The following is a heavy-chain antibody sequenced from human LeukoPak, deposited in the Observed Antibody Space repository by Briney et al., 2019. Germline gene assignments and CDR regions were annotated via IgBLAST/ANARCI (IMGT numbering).Heavy chain of an antibody. CDR2: IYPADSDT. V-gene: IGHV5-51*01. CDR3: ARHALGGARPADY. D-gene: IGHD1-26*01. J-gene: IGHJ4*02. CDR1: GYTFGGYW. Sequence: GESLKTSCKASGYTFGGYWIGWVRQMPGKGLECMGIIYPADSDTRYSPSFQGQVTISADKSISTAYLQWSSLKASDTAMYYCARHALGGARPADYWGQGTLVTVSS.